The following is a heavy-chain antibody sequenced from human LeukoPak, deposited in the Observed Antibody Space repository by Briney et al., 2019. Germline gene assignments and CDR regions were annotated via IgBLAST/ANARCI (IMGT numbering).Heavy chain of an antibody. CDR2: ISNDGSNK. CDR3: AKETGRWELE. CDR1: GFTFSSYG. Sequence: GGSLRLSCAASGFTFSSYGIHWVRQAPGMGLEWVAVISNDGSNKYYADSVKGRFTISRDNSKNTLYLQMNSLRAEDTAVYYCAKETGRWELEWGQGTLVTVSS. D-gene: IGHD1-26*01. J-gene: IGHJ4*02. V-gene: IGHV3-30*18.